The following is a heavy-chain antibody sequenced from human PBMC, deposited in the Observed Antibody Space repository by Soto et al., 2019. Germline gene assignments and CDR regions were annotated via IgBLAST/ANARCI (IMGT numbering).Heavy chain of an antibody. D-gene: IGHD3-3*01. J-gene: IGHJ6*03. V-gene: IGHV3-30-3*01. CDR1: GFTFSSYA. Sequence: HPGGSLRLSCAASGFTFSSYAMHWVRQAPGKGLEWVAVISYDGSNKYYADSVKGRFTISRDNSKNTLYLQMNSLRAEDTAVYYCARDQDDFWSGYGSGYYYMDVWGKGTTVTVSS. CDR3: ARDQDDFWSGYGSGYYYMDV. CDR2: ISYDGSNK.